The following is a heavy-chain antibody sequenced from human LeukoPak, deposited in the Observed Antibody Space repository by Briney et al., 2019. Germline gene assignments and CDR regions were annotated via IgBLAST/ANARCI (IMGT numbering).Heavy chain of an antibody. CDR2: IYYSGNT. CDR3: ARRSSLPYYFGMDV. CDR1: GGSISSYY. J-gene: IGHJ6*02. V-gene: IGHV4-59*08. D-gene: IGHD2-15*01. Sequence: SETLSLTCTVSGGSISSYYWSWIRQPPGKGLEWIGYIYYSGNTSYNTSLKSRVTMSVDTSKNQFSLKVSSVTAADTAVYYCARRSSLPYYFGMDVWGQGTTVTVSS.